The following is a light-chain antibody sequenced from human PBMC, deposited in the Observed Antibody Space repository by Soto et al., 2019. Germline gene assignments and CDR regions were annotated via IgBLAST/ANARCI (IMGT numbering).Light chain of an antibody. CDR3: QPPGT. J-gene: IGKJ1*01. CDR1: QSISSW. Sequence: DIQMTQSPSTLSASVGDRVTITCRASQSISSWLAWYQQKPGKAPKLLIYKASSLESGVPSRFSGSGSGTEFTLTISNLQPDDFSTYYCQPPGTFGQGTKVEIK. CDR2: KAS. V-gene: IGKV1-5*03.